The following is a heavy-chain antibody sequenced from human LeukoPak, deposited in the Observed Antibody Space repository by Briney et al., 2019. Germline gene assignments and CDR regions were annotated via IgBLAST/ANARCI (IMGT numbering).Heavy chain of an antibody. Sequence: SETLSLTCTVSGGSISSYYWSWIRQPPGKGLEWIGYIYYSGSTNYNPSLKSRVTISVDTSKNQFSLKLSSVTAADTAVYYCARHPPSGSYIQDNWFDPWGQGTLVTVS. D-gene: IGHD1-26*01. CDR2: IYYSGST. J-gene: IGHJ5*02. CDR1: GGSISSYY. CDR3: ARHPPSGSYIQDNWFDP. V-gene: IGHV4-59*08.